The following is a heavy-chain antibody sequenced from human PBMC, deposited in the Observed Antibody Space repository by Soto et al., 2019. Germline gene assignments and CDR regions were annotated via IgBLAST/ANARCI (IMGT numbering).Heavy chain of an antibody. CDR2: SSGSDGKT. D-gene: IGHD1-26*01. Sequence: EVQLLESGGGLVRPGGSLRLSCTASGFSFSSYALSWVRQAPGKGLEWVSTSSGSDGKTYYADSVKGRFSISRDTSKTTLYLEMTSLRVEDTAVYYCARWSFLDYWGQGTRVTVS. V-gene: IGHV3-23*01. CDR3: ARWSFLDY. CDR1: GFSFSSYA. J-gene: IGHJ4*02.